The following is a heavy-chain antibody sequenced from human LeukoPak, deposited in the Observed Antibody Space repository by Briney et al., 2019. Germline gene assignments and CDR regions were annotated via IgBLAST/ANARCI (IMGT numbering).Heavy chain of an antibody. V-gene: IGHV3-73*01. CDR2: IRSKANSYAT. Sequence: GGSLRLSCAASGFTFSGSAMHWVRQASGKGLEWVGRIRSKANSYATAYAASVKGRFTISRDDSKNTAYLQMNSLKTEDTAVYYCTRRVSSSWYENWFDPWGQGTLVTVSS. CDR3: TRRVSSSWYENWFDP. D-gene: IGHD6-13*01. J-gene: IGHJ5*02. CDR1: GFTFSGSA.